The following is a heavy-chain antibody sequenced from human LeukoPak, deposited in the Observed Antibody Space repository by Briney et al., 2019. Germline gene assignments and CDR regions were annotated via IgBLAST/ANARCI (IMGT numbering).Heavy chain of an antibody. Sequence: GASVKVSCKASGYTFTSYDINWVRQATGQGLEWMGWMNPNSGNTGYAQKFQGRVTMTRNTSISTAYMELSSLRSEDTAVYYCARGGAAGRLPFYYGMDVWGQGTTVTVSS. J-gene: IGHJ6*02. V-gene: IGHV1-8*01. CDR2: MNPNSGNT. D-gene: IGHD5/OR15-5a*01. CDR3: ARGGAAGRLPFYYGMDV. CDR1: GYTFTSYD.